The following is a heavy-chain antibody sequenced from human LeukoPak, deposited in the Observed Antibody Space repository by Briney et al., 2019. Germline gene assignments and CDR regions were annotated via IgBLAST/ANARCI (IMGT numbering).Heavy chain of an antibody. CDR3: VKAPGIQLWLPGDY. CDR2: ISSNGGST. Sequence: TGGSLRLSCSASGFTFSRYAMHWVRQAPGKGLEYVSAISSNGGSTYYGDSVKGRFTISRDNSKNTLYLQMSSLRAEDTAVYYCVKAPGIQLWLPGDYWGQGTLVTVSS. D-gene: IGHD5-18*01. CDR1: GFTFSRYA. V-gene: IGHV3-64D*09. J-gene: IGHJ4*02.